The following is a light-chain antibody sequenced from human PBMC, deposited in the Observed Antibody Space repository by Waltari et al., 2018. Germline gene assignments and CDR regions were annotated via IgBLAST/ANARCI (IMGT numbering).Light chain of an antibody. CDR1: SSDVGSYNL. CDR3: CSYAAGGSSVL. CDR2: EDS. V-gene: IGLV2-23*01. Sequence: QSALTQPASVSGSPGQSITISCTGTSSDVGSYNLVSWYQQHPGKVPKLMIYEDSKRPLGLSMRFSGSKSGNTASLTISGLQAEDEADYYCCSYAAGGSSVLFGGGTKLTVL. J-gene: IGLJ2*01.